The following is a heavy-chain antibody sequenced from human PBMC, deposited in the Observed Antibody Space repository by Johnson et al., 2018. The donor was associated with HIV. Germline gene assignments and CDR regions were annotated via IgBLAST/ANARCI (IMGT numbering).Heavy chain of an antibody. J-gene: IGHJ3*02. CDR3: ARDTRQWDAFDI. CDR1: GFTFSSFG. CDR2: IWYDGSNK. V-gene: IGHV3-33*01. D-gene: IGHD6-19*01. Sequence: QVQLVESGGGLVQPGGSLRLSCAASGFTFSSFGMHWVRQAPGKGLEWVAVIWYDGSNKYYADSVKGRFTISRDNSKNTLYLQMNSQRAEDTAVYYCARDTRQWDAFDIWGQGTMVTVSS.